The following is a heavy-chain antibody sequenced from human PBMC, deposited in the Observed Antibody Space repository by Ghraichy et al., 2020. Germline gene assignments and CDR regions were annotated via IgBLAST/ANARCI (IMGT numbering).Heavy chain of an antibody. CDR2: ISGSGGST. CDR1: GFTFSSYA. V-gene: IGHV3-23*01. CDR3: AKDPPRAGYSDSSGYADY. D-gene: IGHD3-22*01. J-gene: IGHJ4*02. Sequence: LSLTCAASGFTFSSYAMSWVRQAPGKGLEWVSAISGSGGSTYYADSVKGRLTIPRDNSKNTPYLQMNSLRAEDTAVYYCAKDPPRAGYSDSSGYADYRGQASLATVSP.